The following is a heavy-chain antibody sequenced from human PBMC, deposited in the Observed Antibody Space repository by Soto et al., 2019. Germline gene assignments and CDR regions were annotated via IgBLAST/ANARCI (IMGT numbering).Heavy chain of an antibody. CDR1: GFSVRTNY. D-gene: IGHD3-3*02. V-gene: IGHV3-53*01. J-gene: IGHJ4*02. Sequence: PGGSLRLSCAASGFSVRTNYMSWVRQAPGKGLDWVSVFESGGSIYYSDSVKGRFIISRDYAKNTVYLQMNSLRVEDTAVYYCARAGVTPHFFDYWRQGTLATVSS. CDR2: FESGGSI. CDR3: ARAGVTPHFFDY.